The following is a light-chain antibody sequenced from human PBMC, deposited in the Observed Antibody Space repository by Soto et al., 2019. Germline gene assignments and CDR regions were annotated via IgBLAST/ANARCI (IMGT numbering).Light chain of an antibody. CDR3: QQYDNLPLT. J-gene: IGKJ4*01. Sequence: DFQMTQSPSSLSASVGDRVTITCQASQDINNYLNWYQQKPWKAPKLLIYDASNLETGVPSRFSGSGSGTDFTFTISSLQPEDIATYYCQQYDNLPLTFGGGTRWIS. CDR2: DAS. V-gene: IGKV1-33*01. CDR1: QDINNY.